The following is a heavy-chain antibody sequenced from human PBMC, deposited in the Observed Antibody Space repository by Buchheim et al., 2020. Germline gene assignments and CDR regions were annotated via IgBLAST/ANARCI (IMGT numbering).Heavy chain of an antibody. CDR2: IYWDDDK. D-gene: IGHD6-19*01. CDR1: GFSLSTSGVG. CDR3: AHRFRLIRGLDAFDI. Sequence: QITLKESGPTLVKPTQTLTLPCTFSGFSLSTSGVGVGWLRQPPGKALEWLALIYWDDDKHYSPSLKSRLTITKDTSKNRVVLTMTNLDPVDTATYYCAHRFRLIRGLDAFDIWGQGT. J-gene: IGHJ3*02. V-gene: IGHV2-5*02.